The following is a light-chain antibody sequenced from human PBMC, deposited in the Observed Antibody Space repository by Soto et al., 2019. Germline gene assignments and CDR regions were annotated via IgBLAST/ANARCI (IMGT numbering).Light chain of an antibody. J-gene: IGLJ1*01. CDR2: ETN. CDR3: GTWDLSLGADV. CDR1: SSTVGDNY. Sequence: SMLPQPPSVPAAPGQKVTISCSGSSSTVGDNYVSWYQQLPGTAPKLLIYETNKRPSGIPDRFSGSKSSTSATLGITGLQTGDEADYYCGTWDLSLGADVFGTGTKVTVL. V-gene: IGLV1-51*02.